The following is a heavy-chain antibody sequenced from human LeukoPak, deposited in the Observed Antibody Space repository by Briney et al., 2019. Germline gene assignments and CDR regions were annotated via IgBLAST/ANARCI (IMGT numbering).Heavy chain of an antibody. CDR1: GFTFSSYS. Sequence: GGSLRLSCAASGFTFSSYSMNWVRQAPGKGLEWVSSISSSSSYIYYADSVKGRFTISRDNAKNSLYLQMNSLRAEDTAVYYCARAGMQWLELDYWGQGTLVTVSS. V-gene: IGHV3-21*01. D-gene: IGHD6-19*01. J-gene: IGHJ4*02. CDR3: ARAGMQWLELDY. CDR2: ISSSSSYI.